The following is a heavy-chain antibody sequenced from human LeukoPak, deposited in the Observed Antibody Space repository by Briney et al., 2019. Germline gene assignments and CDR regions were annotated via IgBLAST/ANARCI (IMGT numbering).Heavy chain of an antibody. CDR3: ARRDLRELDY. V-gene: IGHV4-39*01. Sequence: SETLSLTCTVSGGSISSSTFYWGWIRQAPGKGLKWIGSIYSNGGTYYDPSLKSRVTISVDTSKNQFSLRLSSVTAADTAVYYCARRDLRELDYWGQGTLVTVSS. J-gene: IGHJ4*02. D-gene: IGHD1-7*01. CDR1: GGSISSSTFY. CDR2: IYSNGGT.